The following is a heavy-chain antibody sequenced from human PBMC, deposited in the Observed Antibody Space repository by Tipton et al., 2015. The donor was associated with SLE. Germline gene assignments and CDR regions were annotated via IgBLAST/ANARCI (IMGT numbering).Heavy chain of an antibody. V-gene: IGHV3-7*01. CDR1: GSTFSSYW. CDR3: AGDPGTEAAGPDY. Sequence: SLRLSCTASGSTFSSYWMTWVRQAPGKGLEWVANIKQDGSEKYYVDSVKGRITISRDNAKNSLYLQMNSLRAEDTAVYYCAGDPGTEAAGPDYWGQGTLVTVSS. J-gene: IGHJ4*02. CDR2: IKQDGSEK.